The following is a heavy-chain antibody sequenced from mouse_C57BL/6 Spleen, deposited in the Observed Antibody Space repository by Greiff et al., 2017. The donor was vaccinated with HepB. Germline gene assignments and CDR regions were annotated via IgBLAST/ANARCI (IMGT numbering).Heavy chain of an antibody. Sequence: VQLQQPGAELVKPGASVKLSCKASGYTFTSYWMHWVKQRPGQGLEWIGMIHPNSGSTNYNEKFKSKATLTVDKSSSTAYMQLSSLTSEDSAVYYCARKGALITTVVHYFDYWGQGTTLTVSS. D-gene: IGHD1-1*01. CDR1: GYTFTSYW. CDR2: IHPNSGST. CDR3: ARKGALITTVVHYFDY. V-gene: IGHV1-64*01. J-gene: IGHJ2*01.